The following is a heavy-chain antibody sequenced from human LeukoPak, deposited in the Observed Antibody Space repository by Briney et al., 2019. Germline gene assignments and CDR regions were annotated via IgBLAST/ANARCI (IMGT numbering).Heavy chain of an antibody. J-gene: IGHJ4*02. CDR2: IYYSGST. D-gene: IGHD2-2*01. V-gene: IGHV4-39*07. CDR1: GGSISSSSYY. Sequence: ASETLSLTCTVSGGSISSSSYYWGWIRQPPGKGLERIGSIYYSGSTYYNPSLKSRATISVDTSKNQFSLKLSSVTAADTAVYYCARVEGVVVVPAATDFDYWGQGTLVTVSS. CDR3: ARVEGVVVVPAATDFDY.